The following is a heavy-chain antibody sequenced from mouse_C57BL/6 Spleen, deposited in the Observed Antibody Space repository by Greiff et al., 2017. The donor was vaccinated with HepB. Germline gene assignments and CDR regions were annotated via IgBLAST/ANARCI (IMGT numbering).Heavy chain of an antibody. CDR3: ARHDDYDQGWYFDV. J-gene: IGHJ1*03. D-gene: IGHD2-4*01. CDR2: ISNGGGST. Sequence: EVMLVESGGGLVQPGGSLKLSCAASGFTFSDYYMYWVRQTPEKRLEWVAYISNGGGSTYYPDTVKGRFTISRDNAKNTLYLQMSRLKSEDTAMYYCARHDDYDQGWYFDVWGTGTTVTVSS. V-gene: IGHV5-12*01. CDR1: GFTFSDYY.